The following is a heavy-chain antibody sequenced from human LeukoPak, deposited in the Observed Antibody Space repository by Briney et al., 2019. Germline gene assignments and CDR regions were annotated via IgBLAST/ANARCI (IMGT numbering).Heavy chain of an antibody. CDR1: GFSISHYY. CDR2: IYTGGGT. CDR3: ARGQAYCGADCYSD. J-gene: IGHJ4*02. D-gene: IGHD2-21*02. V-gene: IGHV3-66*01. Sequence: GGSLRLSCAASGFSISHYYVTWVRQTPGKGLDWVSVIYTGGGTNYGDSVKGRFTISRDNSKNTLYLQMNSLRADDTAIYYCARGQAYCGADCYSDWGQGTLVTVSS.